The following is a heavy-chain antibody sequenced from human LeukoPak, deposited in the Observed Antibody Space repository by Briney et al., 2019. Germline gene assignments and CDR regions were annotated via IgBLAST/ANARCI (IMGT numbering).Heavy chain of an antibody. CDR3: ARDSNSGYSGYTPWYYYGMDV. Sequence: SETLSLTCTVSGYSISSGYYWGWIRQPPGKGLEWIGSIYYSGSTYYNPSLKSRVTISVDTSKNQFSLKLSSVTAADTAVYYCARDSNSGYSGYTPWYYYGMDVWGQGTTVTVSS. D-gene: IGHD5-12*01. J-gene: IGHJ6*02. CDR2: IYYSGST. CDR1: GYSISSGYY. V-gene: IGHV4-38-2*02.